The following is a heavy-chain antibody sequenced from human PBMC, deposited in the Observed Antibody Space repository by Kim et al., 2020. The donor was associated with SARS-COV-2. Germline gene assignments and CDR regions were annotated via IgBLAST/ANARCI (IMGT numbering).Heavy chain of an antibody. CDR2: FDPEDGET. V-gene: IGHV1-24*01. D-gene: IGHD6-13*01. J-gene: IGHJ6*04. CDR1: GYTLTELS. CDR3: ATGIAASGYYYYYGMDV. Sequence: ASVKVSCKVSGYTLTELSMHWVRQAPGKGLEWIGCFDPEDGETIYAQKFQGRVTMTEDTSTDTAYMALSSLRSEDTAVYYCATGIAASGYYYYYGMDVWGRGTTVTVAS.